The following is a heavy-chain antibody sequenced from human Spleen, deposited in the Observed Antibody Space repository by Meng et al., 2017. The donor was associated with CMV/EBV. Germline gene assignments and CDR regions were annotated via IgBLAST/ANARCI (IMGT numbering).Heavy chain of an antibody. CDR1: GFSLSTSGMG. V-gene: IGHV2-5*02. J-gene: IGHJ4*02. CDR2: IYWDDDK. CDR3: AHRDYCSGGTCTFDY. Sequence: QITLKESGPTLVKPTQTLTLTCTFSGFSLSTSGMGLGWIRQPPGKALEWLALIYWDDDKRYSPSLKSRLTITKDTSKNQVVLTMTNMDPVDTATYYCAHRDYCSGGTCTFDYWGQGTLVTVSS. D-gene: IGHD2-15*01.